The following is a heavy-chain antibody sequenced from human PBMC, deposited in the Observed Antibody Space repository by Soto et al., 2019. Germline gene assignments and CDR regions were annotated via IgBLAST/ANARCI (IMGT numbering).Heavy chain of an antibody. D-gene: IGHD3-22*01. CDR3: ARGSYYDSSGYYGP. CDR2: IYYSGST. J-gene: IGHJ5*02. Sequence: SETLSLTCTVSGGSISNSYWSWIRQHPGKGLERIGYIYYSGSTYYNPSLKSRVTISVDTSKNQFSLKLSSVTAVDTAVYYCARGSYYDSSGYYGPWGQGTLVTVSS. V-gene: IGHV4-59*06. CDR1: GGSISNSY.